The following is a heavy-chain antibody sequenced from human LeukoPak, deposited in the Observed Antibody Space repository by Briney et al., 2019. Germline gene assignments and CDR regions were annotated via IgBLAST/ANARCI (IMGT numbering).Heavy chain of an antibody. CDR2: IYYSGTT. V-gene: IGHV4-59*01. Sequence: SETLSLTCTVSGGSISSYYWSWIRQPPGKGLEWIGYIYYSGTTNYNPSLRSRLTISVDTSENQFSLKLSSVTAADTVVYYCARESWPGDAFDIWGQGTMVTVSS. CDR1: GGSISSYY. CDR3: ARESWPGDAFDI. J-gene: IGHJ3*02. D-gene: IGHD6-13*01.